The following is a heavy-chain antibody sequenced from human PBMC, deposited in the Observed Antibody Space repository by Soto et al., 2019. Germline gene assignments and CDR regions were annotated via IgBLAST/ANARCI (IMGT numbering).Heavy chain of an antibody. V-gene: IGHV3-74*01. CDR3: TRDTFGDRDS. J-gene: IGHJ4*02. D-gene: IGHD3-10*01. CDR2: LGPHENGL. Sequence: EVQLVESGGGVVQPGGSLRLSCTDSGFPFSGDWMHWVRQASGKGLVWVSRLGPHENGLNYADSVKCRFTISSDNAKNTLYLQMNNLRVEDTAVYFCTRDTFGDRDSWGQGTLVTVSS. CDR1: GFPFSGDW.